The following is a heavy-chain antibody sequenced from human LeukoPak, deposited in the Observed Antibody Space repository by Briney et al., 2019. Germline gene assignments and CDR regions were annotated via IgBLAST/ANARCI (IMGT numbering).Heavy chain of an antibody. J-gene: IGHJ5*02. CDR1: GFTFSGSA. CDR3: ARAGPGSSGWYKRIFNWFDP. D-gene: IGHD6-13*01. CDR2: IKQDGSEK. V-gene: IGHV3-7*01. Sequence: PGGSLRLSCAASGFTFSGSAMHWVRQAPGKGLEWVANIKQDGSEKYYVDSVKGRFTISRDNAKNSLYLQMNSLRAEDTAVYYCARAGPGSSGWYKRIFNWFDPWGQGTLVTVSS.